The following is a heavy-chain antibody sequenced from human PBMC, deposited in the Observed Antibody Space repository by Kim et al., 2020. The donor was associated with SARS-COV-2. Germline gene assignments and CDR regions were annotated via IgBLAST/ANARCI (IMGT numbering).Heavy chain of an antibody. V-gene: IGHV3-48*02. CDR3: AREVATVTYNWFDP. D-gene: IGHD4-4*01. Sequence: GGSLRLSCAASGFTFSSYSMNWVRQAPGKGLEWVSYISSSSSTIYYADSVKGRFTISRDNAKNSLYLQMNSLRDEDTAVYYCAREVATVTYNWFDPWGQGTLVTVSS. CDR2: ISSSSSTI. J-gene: IGHJ5*02. CDR1: GFTFSSYS.